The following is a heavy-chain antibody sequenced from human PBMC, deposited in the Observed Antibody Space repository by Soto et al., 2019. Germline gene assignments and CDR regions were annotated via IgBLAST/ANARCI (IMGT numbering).Heavy chain of an antibody. V-gene: IGHV1-69*13. CDR3: ARCSGGSSYYYYGMDV. Sequence: GASVKVSCKASGGTFSSYAINWVRQAPGQGLEWMGGIIPIFGTANYAQKFQGRVTITADESTSTAYMELSSLRSEDTAVYYCARCSGGSSYYYYGMDVWGQGTTVTVSS. CDR1: GGTFSSYA. D-gene: IGHD2-15*01. J-gene: IGHJ6*02. CDR2: IIPIFGTA.